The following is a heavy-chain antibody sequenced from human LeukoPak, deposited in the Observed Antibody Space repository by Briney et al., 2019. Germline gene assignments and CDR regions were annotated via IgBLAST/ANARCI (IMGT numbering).Heavy chain of an antibody. CDR3: ARAGEGWLRFGARRYYYGMDV. CDR1: GGSISSSSYY. J-gene: IGHJ6*02. D-gene: IGHD5-12*01. Sequence: NPSETLSLTCTVSGGSISSSSYYWGWIRQPPGKGLEWIGSIYYSGSTYYNPSLKSRVTISVDTSKNQFSLKLSSVTAADTAVYYCARAGEGWLRFGARRYYYGMDVWGQGTTVTVSS. CDR2: IYYSGST. V-gene: IGHV4-39*07.